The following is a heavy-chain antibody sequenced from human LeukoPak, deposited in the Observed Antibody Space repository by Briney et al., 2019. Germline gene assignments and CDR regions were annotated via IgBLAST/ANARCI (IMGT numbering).Heavy chain of an antibody. J-gene: IGHJ3*02. V-gene: IGHV3-23*01. D-gene: IGHD3-22*01. CDR2: ISGSGGST. CDR1: GFTFRSYT. CDR3: AKDSMIVVVPPLAFDI. Sequence: AGGSLRLSCAASGFTFRSYTMNRVRQAPGKGLEWVSAISGSGGSTYYADSVKGRFTISRDNSKNTLYLQMNSLRAEDTAVYYCAKDSMIVVVPPLAFDIWGQGTMVTVSS.